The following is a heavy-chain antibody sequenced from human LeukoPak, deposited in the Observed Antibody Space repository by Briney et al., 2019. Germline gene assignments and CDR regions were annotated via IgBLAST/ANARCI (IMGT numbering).Heavy chain of an antibody. V-gene: IGHV1-69*06. J-gene: IGHJ4*02. D-gene: IGHD5-18*01. CDR3: ASGEIGYSYADY. CDR1: GGTFSSYA. Sequence: ASVKVSCKASGGTFSSYAISWVRQAPGQGLEWMGGIIPIFGTANYAQKFQGRVTITADKSTSTAYMELSSLRSEDTAVYYCASGEIGYSYADYWGQGTLVTVSS. CDR2: IIPIFGTA.